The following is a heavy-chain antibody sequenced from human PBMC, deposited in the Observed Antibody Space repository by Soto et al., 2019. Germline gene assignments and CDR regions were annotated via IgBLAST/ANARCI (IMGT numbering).Heavy chain of an antibody. CDR1: GGSIISGDYY. D-gene: IGHD7-27*01. Sequence: SEALSLTCTVSGGSIISGDYYWSWIRQPPGKGLEWIGYIYYSGDTSYNPSLKSRVTISIDTSKNQFSLKLSSVTAADTAVYYCARRSGSCFDYWGQGTLVTVSS. J-gene: IGHJ4*02. CDR3: ARRSGSCFDY. CDR2: IYYSGDT. V-gene: IGHV4-30-4*08.